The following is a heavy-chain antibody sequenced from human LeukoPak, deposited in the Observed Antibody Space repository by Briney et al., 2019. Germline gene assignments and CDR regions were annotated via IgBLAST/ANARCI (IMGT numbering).Heavy chain of an antibody. CDR3: ARDESGLYYDSSAAPYMDV. Sequence: GGSLRLSCAASGFTFSDYYMSWIRQAPGKGLEWVSYISSSSSTIYYADSVKGRFTISRDNAKNSLYLQMNGLRAEDTAVYYCARDESGLYYDSSAAPYMDVWGKGTTVTVSS. J-gene: IGHJ6*03. D-gene: IGHD3-22*01. V-gene: IGHV3-11*04. CDR1: GFTFSDYY. CDR2: ISSSSSTI.